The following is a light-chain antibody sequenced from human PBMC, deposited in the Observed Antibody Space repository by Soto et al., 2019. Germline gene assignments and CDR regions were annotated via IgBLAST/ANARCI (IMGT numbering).Light chain of an antibody. J-gene: IGLJ1*01. V-gene: IGLV2-23*01. CDR2: EGT. Sequence: QAVLAQPACVSGSPGESIIISCTGTSSDVGNYNLVSWYQQHPGKAPKLMIYEGTKRPSGVSNRFSGSKSGNTASLTISGLQAEDEADYYCCSYAGSSFYVFGTGTKVTVL. CDR1: SSDVGNYNL. CDR3: CSYAGSSFYV.